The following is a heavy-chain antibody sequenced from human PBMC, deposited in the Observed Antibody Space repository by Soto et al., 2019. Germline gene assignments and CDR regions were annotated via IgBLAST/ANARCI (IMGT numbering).Heavy chain of an antibody. CDR2: IYTSGST. CDR3: ARDHTYYYDSSGPSAYYYYYGMDV. Sequence: SETLSLTCTVSGGSINSYYWSWIRQPAGKGLEWIGRIYTSGSTNYNPSLKSRVTMSVDTSKNQFSLKLSSVTAADTAVYYCARDHTYYYDSSGPSAYYYYYGMDVWGQGTTVTVSS. V-gene: IGHV4-4*07. D-gene: IGHD3-22*01. J-gene: IGHJ6*02. CDR1: GGSINSYY.